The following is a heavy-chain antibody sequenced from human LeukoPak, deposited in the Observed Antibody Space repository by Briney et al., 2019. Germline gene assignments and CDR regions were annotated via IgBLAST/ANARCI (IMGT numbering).Heavy chain of an antibody. Sequence: SETLSLSCAVYGGSFSGYYWSWIRQPPGKGLEWIGEINHSGSTNHNPSLKSRVTISVDTSKNQFSLKLSSVTAADTAVYYCARGPRAFDIWGQGTMVTVSS. CDR2: INHSGST. J-gene: IGHJ3*02. V-gene: IGHV4-34*01. CDR1: GGSFSGYY. CDR3: ARGPRAFDI.